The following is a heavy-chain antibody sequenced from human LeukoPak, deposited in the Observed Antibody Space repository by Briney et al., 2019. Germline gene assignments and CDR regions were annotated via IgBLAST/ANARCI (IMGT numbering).Heavy chain of an antibody. D-gene: IGHD3-22*01. Sequence: PSETLSLTCTVSGGSISSSSYYWGWIRQPPGKGLEWIGSIYYSGSTYYNPSLKSRVTISVDTSKNQFSLKLSSVTAADTAVYYCARAWGSGYYYDSSGYGYFDYWGQGTLVTVSS. CDR2: IYYSGST. CDR1: GGSISSSSYY. V-gene: IGHV4-39*07. J-gene: IGHJ4*02. CDR3: ARAWGSGYYYDSSGYGYFDY.